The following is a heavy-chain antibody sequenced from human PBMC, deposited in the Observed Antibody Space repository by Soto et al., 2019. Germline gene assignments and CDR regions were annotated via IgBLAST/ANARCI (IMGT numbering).Heavy chain of an antibody. Sequence: QVQLVESGGGVVQPGRSLRLSCEASGFTSSNYVMHWVRQAPGKGQDWVAAISYDGSNKHYADTVKGRFTISRDNSKNTLYLEMNSLRGEDTAVYSCARGDHYYGMDVWGQGTTVTVSS. V-gene: IGHV3-30*03. CDR3: ARGDHYYGMDV. J-gene: IGHJ6*02. CDR2: ISYDGSNK. CDR1: GFTSSNYV.